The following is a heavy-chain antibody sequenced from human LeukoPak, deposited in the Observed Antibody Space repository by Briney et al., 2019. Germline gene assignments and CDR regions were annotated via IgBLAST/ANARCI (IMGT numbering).Heavy chain of an antibody. J-gene: IGHJ6*02. V-gene: IGHV1-18*04. Sequence: ASVRVSCKASGYTFNSFGINWMRQAPGQGLEWMGWINVYGGHAKYAQKFLGRVSLTTDTSTSTAYMELRSLTSDDTAVYLCARPRRRYYYYGMDVWGQGTSVTVSS. CDR2: INVYGGHA. CDR1: GYTFNSFG. CDR3: ARPRRRYYYYGMDV.